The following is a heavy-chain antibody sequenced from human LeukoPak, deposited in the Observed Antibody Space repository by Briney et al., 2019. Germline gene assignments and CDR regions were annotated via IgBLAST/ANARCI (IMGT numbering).Heavy chain of an antibody. V-gene: IGHV4-4*02. J-gene: IGHJ4*02. CDR1: GGSISSNNW. Sequence: SRTLSLTCAVSGGSISSNNWWGWVRQPPGKGLEWIGEIYHSGSPNYNPSLKSRVTISVDKSRNHFSLNLSSVTAADTAVYYCARVNINNWHSCDYWGQGTLVTVSS. D-gene: IGHD1-1*01. CDR2: IYHSGSP. CDR3: ARVNINNWHSCDY.